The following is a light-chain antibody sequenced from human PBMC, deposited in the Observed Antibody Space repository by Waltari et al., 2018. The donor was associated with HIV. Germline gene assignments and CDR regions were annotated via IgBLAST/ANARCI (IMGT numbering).Light chain of an antibody. CDR3: CSYAGTYTFVV. V-gene: IGLV2-11*01. CDR1: SSDIGLYNF. J-gene: IGLJ2*01. CDR2: DVS. Sequence: QSALTQPPSASGSPGQSVTISCAGTSSDIGLYNFVSWYQHHPGKAPNLILYDVSERPSEVPYRFSGSKSGNTASLTISGLQAEDEADYYCCSYAGTYTFVVFGGGTKLTVL.